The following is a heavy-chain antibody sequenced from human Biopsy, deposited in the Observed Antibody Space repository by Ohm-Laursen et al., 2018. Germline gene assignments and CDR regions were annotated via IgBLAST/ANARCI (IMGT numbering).Heavy chain of an antibody. Sequence: ASVKVSCKASGYTFTSYHVHWVRQAPGQGLEWMGWIDPKSGGTNYAQKFQGRVTMTRDTSISTTYMELRRLTSDDTAVYFCARGEGSSWFDPWGHGTLVIVSS. J-gene: IGHJ5*02. CDR3: ARGEGSSWFDP. CDR1: GYTFTSYH. D-gene: IGHD1-26*01. CDR2: IDPKSGGT. V-gene: IGHV1-2*02.